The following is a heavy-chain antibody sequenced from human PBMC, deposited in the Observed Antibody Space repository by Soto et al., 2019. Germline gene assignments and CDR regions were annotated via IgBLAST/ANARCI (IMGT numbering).Heavy chain of an antibody. CDR1: GGSISSYY. CDR3: ARGSRRGYNWFDP. V-gene: IGHV4-59*01. CDR2: IYYSGST. Sequence: SETLYLTCTVSGGSISSYYWSWIRQPPGKGLEWIGYIYYSGSTNYNPSLKSRVTISVDTSKNQFSLKLSSVTAADTAVYYCARGSRRGYNWFDPWGQGTLVTVSS. J-gene: IGHJ5*02. D-gene: IGHD3-22*01.